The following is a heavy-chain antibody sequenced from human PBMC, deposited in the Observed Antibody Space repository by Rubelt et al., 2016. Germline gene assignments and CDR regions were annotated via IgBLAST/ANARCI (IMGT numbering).Heavy chain of an antibody. V-gene: IGHV4-59*12. CDR3: ARVIVVVVAATRGAFDI. J-gene: IGHJ3*02. CDR1: GGSISSYY. CDR2: IYYSGST. D-gene: IGHD2-15*01. Sequence: QVQLQESGPGLVKPSETLSLTCTVSGGSISSYYWSWIRQPPGKGLEWIGYIYYSGSTNYNPSLKSRVTISVDTSKNQFSLKLSSVTAADTAVYYCARVIVVVVAATRGAFDIWGQGTMVTVSS.